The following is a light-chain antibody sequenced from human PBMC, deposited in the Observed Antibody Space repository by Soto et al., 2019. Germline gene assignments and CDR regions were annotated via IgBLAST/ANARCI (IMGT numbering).Light chain of an antibody. CDR2: GAS. J-gene: IGKJ1*01. Sequence: ETVMTQSPATLSVSPGERATLSCRASQSVNSNLAWYQQKLGQAPRVLIYGASTRATGIPARFSGSGSGTEFILTISILQSEDFALYYCQEYNTWPWTFGQGTKVEIK. CDR1: QSVNSN. CDR3: QEYNTWPWT. V-gene: IGKV3-15*01.